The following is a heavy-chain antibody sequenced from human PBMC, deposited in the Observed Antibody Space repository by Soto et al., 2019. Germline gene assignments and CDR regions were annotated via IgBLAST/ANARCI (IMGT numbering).Heavy chain of an antibody. CDR3: ARARWYDAFDV. V-gene: IGHV4-38-2*01. CDR1: GFFISSGNY. J-gene: IGHJ3*01. CDR2: IFHGGNT. D-gene: IGHD2-15*01. Sequence: SETLSLTCAVSGFFISSGNYWGWIRKPPGKGLEWIGSIFHGGNTYYNPSLKSRVTISVDMSKNQFSLKLNSATAADTAVYYCARARWYDAFDVWGQGTVVTVS.